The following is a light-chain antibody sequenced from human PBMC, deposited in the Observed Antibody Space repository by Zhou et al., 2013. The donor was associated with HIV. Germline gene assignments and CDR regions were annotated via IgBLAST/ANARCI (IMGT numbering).Light chain of an antibody. CDR2: QSS. V-gene: IGKV1-5*03. Sequence: DVQLTQSPPTLSASVGDNVTITCRASRSVSPWLAWYQQKPGGAPKLLVYQSSTLESGVSSRFSGRGSGAEFHLSIVSLQPDDFATYYCQYYGDSSRTFGRGTRVEMK. CDR1: RSVSPW. CDR3: QYYGDSSRT. J-gene: IGKJ4*02.